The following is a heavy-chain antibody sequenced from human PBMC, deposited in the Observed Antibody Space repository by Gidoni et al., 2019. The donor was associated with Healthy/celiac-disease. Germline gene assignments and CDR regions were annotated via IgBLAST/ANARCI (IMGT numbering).Heavy chain of an antibody. Sequence: QVQLVASGGGVVQPGRSLSLSCAASGFPFNSYAMHWVRQAPGKGLEWVEVISYDGSNKYYADSVKGRFTISRDNSKNTLYLQMNSLRAEDTAVYYCARDGPRSAPTYYFDYWGQGTLVTVSS. J-gene: IGHJ4*02. V-gene: IGHV3-30-3*01. CDR1: GFPFNSYA. CDR2: ISYDGSNK. D-gene: IGHD2-15*01. CDR3: ARDGPRSAPTYYFDY.